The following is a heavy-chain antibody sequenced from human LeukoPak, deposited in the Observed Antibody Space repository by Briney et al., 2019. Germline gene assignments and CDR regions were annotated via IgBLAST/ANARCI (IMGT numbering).Heavy chain of an antibody. D-gene: IGHD3-22*01. CDR1: GFTFRDYG. J-gene: IGHJ4*02. Sequence: PGGSLRLSCAASGFTFRDYGMNWVRQVPGKGLEWVAGINWIGGSTGYADSVKGRFTISRDNAKNFLYLQMNSLRAEDTAVYYCARDNYDSSTPYYFDYWGQGTLVTVSS. CDR2: INWIGGST. V-gene: IGHV3-20*04. CDR3: ARDNYDSSTPYYFDY.